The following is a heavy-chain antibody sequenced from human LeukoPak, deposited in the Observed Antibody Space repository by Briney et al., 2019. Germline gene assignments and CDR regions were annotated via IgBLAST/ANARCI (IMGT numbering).Heavy chain of an antibody. CDR2: IYSGGST. CDR1: GFTVSSNY. Sequence: GGSLRLSCAASGFTVSSNYMSWVRQAPGKGLEWVSVIYSGGSTYYADSVKGRFTISRDNSKNTLYPQMNSLRAEDTAVYYCASDLQGIAVAGFVYWGQGTLVTVSS. J-gene: IGHJ4*02. CDR3: ASDLQGIAVAGFVY. D-gene: IGHD6-19*01. V-gene: IGHV3-53*01.